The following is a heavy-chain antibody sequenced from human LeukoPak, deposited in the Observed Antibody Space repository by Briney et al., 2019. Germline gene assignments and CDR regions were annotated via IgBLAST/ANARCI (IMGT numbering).Heavy chain of an antibody. Sequence: TSSETLSLTCIVSGGSISSYYWSWIPQPPGKGLEWLGYIYYTGSTNYNPSLKSRITISVDTSKNQLSLKLRSVTAADTAVYYCARQDSGTYLNPLDIWGQGTVVTVSS. CDR1: GGSISSYY. J-gene: IGHJ3*02. CDR3: ARQDSGTYLNPLDI. CDR2: IYYTGST. D-gene: IGHD1-26*01. V-gene: IGHV4-59*08.